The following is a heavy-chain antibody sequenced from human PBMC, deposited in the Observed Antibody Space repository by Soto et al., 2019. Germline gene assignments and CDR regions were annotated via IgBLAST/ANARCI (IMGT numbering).Heavy chain of an antibody. D-gene: IGHD3-3*01. V-gene: IGHV1-46*01. CDR1: GDTFTSYY. CDR2: ISPHGGST. Sequence: ASVKVSCKAPGDTFTSYYLNWVRQAPGQGLEWMGVISPHGGSTKYAQKFQGRITMTRDTSRSIVYMELSSLRSDDTAIYYCARSSGGNFGIIIEGSNWFDPWGQGTLVTVSS. CDR3: ARSSGGNFGIIIEGSNWFDP. J-gene: IGHJ5*02.